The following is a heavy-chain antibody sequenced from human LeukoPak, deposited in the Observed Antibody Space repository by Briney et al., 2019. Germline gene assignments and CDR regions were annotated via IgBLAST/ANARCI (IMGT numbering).Heavy chain of an antibody. D-gene: IGHD3-22*01. CDR3: ARSVSGDYYDSSGYYTPHFDY. J-gene: IGHJ4*02. CDR2: ISAYNGNT. Sequence: VASVKVSCKASGYTFTSYGISWVRQAPGQGLEWMGWISAYNGNTNYAQKLQGRVTMTTDTSTSTAYMELRSLRSDDTAVYYCARSVSGDYYDSSGYYTPHFDYWGQGTLVTVSS. V-gene: IGHV1-18*01. CDR1: GYTFTSYG.